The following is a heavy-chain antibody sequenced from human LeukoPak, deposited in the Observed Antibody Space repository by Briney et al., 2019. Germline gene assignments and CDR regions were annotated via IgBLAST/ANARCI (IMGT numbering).Heavy chain of an antibody. CDR1: EFTFSIHW. V-gene: IGHV3-74*01. CDR3: AGDGHYGMYV. J-gene: IGHJ6*02. CDR2: INGDGRTT. Sequence: GGSLRLFCAASEFTFSIHWMHWVRQAPGKGLVWVSHINGDGRTTTYADSVKGRFTISRDNAKNTLYLQVNGLRVDDTAVYYCAGDGHYGMYVWGQGTTVTVSS.